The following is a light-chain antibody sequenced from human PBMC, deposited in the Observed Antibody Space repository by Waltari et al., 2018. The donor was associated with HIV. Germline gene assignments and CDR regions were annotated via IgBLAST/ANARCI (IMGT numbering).Light chain of an antibody. J-gene: IGLJ2*01. V-gene: IGLV2-8*01. Sequence: QSALTQPPSASGSPGQSVTISCTGTRSDVGGSDYVSWYQQHPGKAPRLMIYEVFKRPSGVPDRFFGYKSDAGNTASLTDSGLQAEDEADYYCSSYGDGNKLIFGGGTKLTVL. CDR2: EVF. CDR1: RSDVGGSDY. CDR3: SSYGDGNKLI.